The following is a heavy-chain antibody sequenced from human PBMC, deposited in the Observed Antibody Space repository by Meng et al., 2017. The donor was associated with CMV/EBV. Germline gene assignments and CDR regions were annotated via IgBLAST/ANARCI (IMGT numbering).Heavy chain of an antibody. V-gene: IGHV3-73*01. CDR1: GFTFSGSA. CDR2: IRSKANSYAT. Sequence: GGFLRLSCEASGFTFSGSAMHWVRQASGQGLEWVGRIRSKANSYATAYAASVKGRFTISRDDSKNTAYLQMNSLKTEDTAVYYCTRPTLWSGYYSGYWGQGTLVTVSS. D-gene: IGHD3-3*01. J-gene: IGHJ4*02. CDR3: TRPTLWSGYYSGY.